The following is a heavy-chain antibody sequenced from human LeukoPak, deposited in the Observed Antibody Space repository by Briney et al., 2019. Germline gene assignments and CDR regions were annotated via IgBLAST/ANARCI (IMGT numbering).Heavy chain of an antibody. J-gene: IGHJ6*02. Sequence: GESLEISCKGSGYNFTSYWIGWVRQVPGKGLEWMGIIYPGDSDTRYSPSFQGQVTISADKSISTAYLQWSSLKASDTAMYYCARALLWFGESHYGMDVWGQGTTVTVSS. CDR3: ARALLWFGESHYGMDV. CDR2: IYPGDSDT. V-gene: IGHV5-51*01. CDR1: GYNFTSYW. D-gene: IGHD3-10*01.